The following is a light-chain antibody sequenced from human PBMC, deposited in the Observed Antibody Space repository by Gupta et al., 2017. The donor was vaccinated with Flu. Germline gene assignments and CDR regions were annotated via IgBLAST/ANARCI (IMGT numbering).Light chain of an antibody. Sequence: QSALTQPRSVSGSPGQSVTISCTGTSSDVGAYNYVSWYQQRPGKAPKLMIYDVDKRPSGVPDRFSVSKSGNTASLTISGLHAEDEADYYCCSPADTYTFAVVFGGGTTLTVL. CDR3: CSPADTYTFAVV. CDR2: DVD. V-gene: IGLV2-11*01. CDR1: SSDVGAYNY. J-gene: IGLJ3*02.